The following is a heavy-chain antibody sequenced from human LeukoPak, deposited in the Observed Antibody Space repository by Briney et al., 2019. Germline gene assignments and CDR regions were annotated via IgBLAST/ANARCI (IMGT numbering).Heavy chain of an antibody. CDR1: GGSFSGYY. V-gene: IGHV4-34*01. CDR2: INHSGST. CDR3: ARGRLRGYYGSGRLFDY. J-gene: IGHJ4*02. D-gene: IGHD3-10*01. Sequence: PSETLSLTCAVYGGSFSGYYWSWIRQPPGKGLEWIGEINHSGSTNYNPSLKSRVTISVDTSKNQFSLKLSSVTAADTAVYYCARGRLRGYYGSGRLFDYWGQGTLVTVSS.